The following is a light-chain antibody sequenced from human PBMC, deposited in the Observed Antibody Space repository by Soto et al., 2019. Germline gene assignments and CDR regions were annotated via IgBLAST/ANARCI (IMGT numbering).Light chain of an antibody. V-gene: IGLV2-14*01. CDR1: SSDIGTYNY. J-gene: IGLJ3*02. Sequence: QSALTQPASVSGSPGQSITISCTGTSSDIGTYNYVSWYQQHPGKAPKLIIYEVTNRPSGVSNRFSGSESGNTASLTISGLQAEDEADYYCSSYTNSIALFGGGTKLTVL. CDR2: EVT. CDR3: SSYTNSIAL.